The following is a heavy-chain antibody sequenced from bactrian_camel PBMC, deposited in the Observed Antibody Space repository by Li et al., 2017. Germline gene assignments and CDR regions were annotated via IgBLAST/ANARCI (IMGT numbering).Heavy chain of an antibody. V-gene: IGHV3S53*01. CDR1: GYGGSRYS. Sequence: HVQLVESGGGSALAGGSVRLSCAASGYGGSRYSMGWFRQAPGKQREWLASITDDAGTTYADSVKGRFTVSKDNAKNTLYLQMNSLKPEDTATYYCAAGALIPGFYFSPGDLRRRCATVEWCGRFDYWGRGTQVTVS. D-gene: IGHD1*01. CDR2: ITDDAGT. CDR3: AAGALIPGFYFSPGDLRRRCATVEWCGRFDY. J-gene: IGHJ4*01.